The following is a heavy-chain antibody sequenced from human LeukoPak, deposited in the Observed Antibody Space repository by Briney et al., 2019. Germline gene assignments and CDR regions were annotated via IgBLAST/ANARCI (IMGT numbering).Heavy chain of an antibody. CDR3: AKDRRFPDDVFDI. CDR1: GFTASSNY. CDR2: IYSGGST. D-gene: IGHD2-21*01. J-gene: IGHJ3*02. Sequence: GGSLRLSCAASGFTASSNYMSWVRQAPGKGLEWVSVIYSGGSTYYADSVKGRFTISRDNSKNTLYLQMNSLRAEDTAVYYCAKDRRFPDDVFDIWGQGTMVTVSS. V-gene: IGHV3-53*01.